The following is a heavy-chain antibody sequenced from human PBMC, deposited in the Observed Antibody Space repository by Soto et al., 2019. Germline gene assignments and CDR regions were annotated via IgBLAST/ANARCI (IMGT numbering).Heavy chain of an antibody. CDR1: GFTFSSYG. Sequence: QVQLVESGGGVVQPGRSLRLSCAASGFTFSSYGMHWVRQAPGKGLEWVAVIWYDGSNKYYADSVKGRFTISRDNSKNTLYLQMNSLRAEDTAVYYCARKSGGDYCMDVWGQGTTVTVSS. CDR3: ARKSGGDYCMDV. J-gene: IGHJ6*02. D-gene: IGHD2-8*02. V-gene: IGHV3-33*01. CDR2: IWYDGSNK.